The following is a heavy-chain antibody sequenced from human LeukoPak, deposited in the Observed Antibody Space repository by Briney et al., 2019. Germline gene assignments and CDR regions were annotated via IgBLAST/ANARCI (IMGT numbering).Heavy chain of an antibody. CDR2: IYYSGST. V-gene: IGHV4-59*01. J-gene: IGHJ4*02. CDR3: ARERTFGGVISY. D-gene: IGHD3-16*02. Sequence: PSETLSLTCTVSGGSISSYYWSWIRQPPGKGLECIGYIYYSGSTNYNPSLKSRVTISLDTSKNQFSLKLSSVTAAGTAVYYCARERTFGGVISYWGQGTLVTVSS. CDR1: GGSISSYY.